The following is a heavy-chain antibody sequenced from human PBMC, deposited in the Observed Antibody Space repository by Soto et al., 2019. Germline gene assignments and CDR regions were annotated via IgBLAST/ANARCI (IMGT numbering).Heavy chain of an antibody. V-gene: IGHV3-30*18. CDR1: GFTFSSYG. J-gene: IGHJ4*02. CDR2: ISYDGSNK. Sequence: PGGSLRLSCAASGFTFSSYGMHWVRQAPGKGLEWVAVISYDGSNKYYADSVKGRFTISRDNSKNTLYLQMSSLRAEDTAVYYCAKDRPYFDYWGQGTLVTVS. CDR3: AKDRPYFDY.